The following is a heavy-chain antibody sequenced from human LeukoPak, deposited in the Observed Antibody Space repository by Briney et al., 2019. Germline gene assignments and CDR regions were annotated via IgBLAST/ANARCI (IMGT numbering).Heavy chain of an antibody. J-gene: IGHJ4*02. CDR2: ISSGGSYI. Sequence: GGSLRLSCVASGFTFRDYNMNWVRQAPGKGLEWVSSISSGGSYIYYADSVQGRFTISRDNPKNSLYLQMNSLRAEDTAVYYCARVRTPLGDKVVTKYYFDYWGQGTLVIVSS. V-gene: IGHV3-21*01. D-gene: IGHD5-12*01. CDR3: ARVRTPLGDKVVTKYYFDY. CDR1: GFTFRDYN.